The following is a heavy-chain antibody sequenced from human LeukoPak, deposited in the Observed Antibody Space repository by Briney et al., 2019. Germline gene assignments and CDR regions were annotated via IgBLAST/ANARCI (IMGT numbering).Heavy chain of an antibody. J-gene: IGHJ4*02. V-gene: IGHV3-21*01. D-gene: IGHD3-22*01. CDR1: GFTFSSYS. CDR3: ARDLYYYDSSGYQPLEY. Sequence: KSGGSLRLSCAASGFTFSSYSMNWVRQAPGKGLEWVSSISSSSSYIYYADSVKGRFTISRDNAKNSLYLQMNSLRAEDTAVYYCARDLYYYDSSGYQPLEYWGQGTLVTVSS. CDR2: ISSSSSYI.